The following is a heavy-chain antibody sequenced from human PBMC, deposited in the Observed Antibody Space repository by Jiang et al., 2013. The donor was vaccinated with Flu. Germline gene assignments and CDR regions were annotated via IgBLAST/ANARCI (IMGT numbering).Heavy chain of an antibody. D-gene: IGHD4-17*01. CDR2: IYYSGST. Sequence: SLTCTVSGGSISSYYWSWIRQPPEKGLEWIGYIYYSGSTNYNPSLKSRVTISVDTSKNQFSLKLSSVTAADTAVYYCARSGVYGDYEGVFDYWGQGTLVTVSS. J-gene: IGHJ4*02. V-gene: IGHV4-59*01. CDR1: GGSISSYY. CDR3: ARSGVYGDYEGVFDY.